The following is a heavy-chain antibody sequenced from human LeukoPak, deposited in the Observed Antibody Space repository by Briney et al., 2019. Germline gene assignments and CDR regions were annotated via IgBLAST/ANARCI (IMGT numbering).Heavy chain of an antibody. CDR3: AKDGSWGDYYFYFYMDV. CDR1: GFTFSNSA. CDR2: ISGSGYYT. J-gene: IGHJ6*03. V-gene: IGHV3-23*01. Sequence: GGSLRLSCAASGFTFSNSAMSWVRQAPGKGLEWLSGISGSGYYTYYADSVKGRFTISRDNSKNTLYIQMNSLRAEDTAVYYCAKDGSWGDYYFYFYMDVWGKGTTVTVSS. D-gene: IGHD3-16*01.